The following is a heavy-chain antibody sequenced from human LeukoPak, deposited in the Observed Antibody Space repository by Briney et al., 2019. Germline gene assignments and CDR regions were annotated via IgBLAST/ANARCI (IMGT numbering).Heavy chain of an antibody. V-gene: IGHV3-23*01. J-gene: IGHJ5*01. CDR3: AKPISGGLAVTADWFHP. D-gene: IGHD6-19*01. CDR2: INANSGTT. Sequence: GGSLRLSCAASGFAFSFYAMSWLRQPPGKGPEWVSTINANSGTTSYAASVRGRFTISRDNSKNTLYPQVNTLRADDTATYYCAKPISGGLAVTADWFHPWGQGTLVVLSS. CDR1: GFAFSFYA.